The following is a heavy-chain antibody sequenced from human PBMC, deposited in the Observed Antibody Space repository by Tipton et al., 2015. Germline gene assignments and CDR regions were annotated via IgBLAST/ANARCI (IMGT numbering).Heavy chain of an antibody. Sequence: TLSLTCTVSDASVSSGIYSWSWIRQPPGKGLEWIGYIYHTGSTIYNPSLKSRVTISLDRSKNQFSLRLTSVTAADTAMYYCARDAGIVAAPSRYFHYWGQGTLVTVSS. D-gene: IGHD2-15*01. CDR1: DASVSSGIYS. CDR2: IYHTGST. J-gene: IGHJ1*01. V-gene: IGHV4-61*01. CDR3: ARDAGIVAAPSRYFHY.